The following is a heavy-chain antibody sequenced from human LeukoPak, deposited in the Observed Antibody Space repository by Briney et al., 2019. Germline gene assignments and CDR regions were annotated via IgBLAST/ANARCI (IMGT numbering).Heavy chain of an antibody. CDR1: GGSISSYY. Sequence: SETLSLTXSVSGGSISSYYWSWIRQPAGKGVEWIGRLYTSGSTNYNPSLKSRVTMSVDTSKNQFSLRLSSVTAADTAVYYCARDGGVGAQYYFDYWGQGTLVTVSS. J-gene: IGHJ4*02. CDR3: ARDGGVGAQYYFDY. V-gene: IGHV4-4*07. D-gene: IGHD1-26*01. CDR2: LYTSGST.